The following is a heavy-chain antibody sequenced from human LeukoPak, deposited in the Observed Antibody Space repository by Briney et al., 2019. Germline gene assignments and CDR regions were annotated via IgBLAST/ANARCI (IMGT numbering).Heavy chain of an antibody. CDR2: IYNSGNT. CDR3: ARGYCSGGSCSKTPGY. D-gene: IGHD2-15*01. J-gene: IGHJ4*02. Sequence: GGSLRLSCAASGFTVSSNHMNWVRQAPGKGLEWVSVIYNSGNTYYADSVKGRFTISRDNSKNTLYLQMNSLRAEDTAVYYCARGYCSGGSCSKTPGYWGQGTLVTVSS. V-gene: IGHV3-53*01. CDR1: GFTVSSNH.